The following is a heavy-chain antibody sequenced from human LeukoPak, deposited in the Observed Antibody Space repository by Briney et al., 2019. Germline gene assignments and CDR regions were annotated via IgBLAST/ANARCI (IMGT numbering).Heavy chain of an antibody. D-gene: IGHD6-19*01. CDR3: AIAVAGGDY. CDR1: GGSFSGYY. V-gene: IGHV4-34*01. CDR2: INHSGST. Sequence: PSETLSLTCAVYGGSFSGYYWSWIRQPPGKGLEWIGEINHSGSTNYNPSLKSRVTISVDTSKNQFSLKLSSVTAADTAVYYCAIAVAGGDYWGQGTLVTVSS. J-gene: IGHJ4*02.